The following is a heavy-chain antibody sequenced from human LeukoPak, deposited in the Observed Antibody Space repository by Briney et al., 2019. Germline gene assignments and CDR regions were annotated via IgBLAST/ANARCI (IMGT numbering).Heavy chain of an antibody. CDR3: ARDQDWNDRGGLDY. D-gene: IGHD1-1*01. Sequence: PGGSLRLSCAASGFTFDDYTMHWVRHAPGKGLEWVSLISWDGGSTYYADSVKGRFTISRDNSKNSLYLQMNSLRAEDTAVYYCARDQDWNDRGGLDYWGQGALVIVSS. CDR1: GFTFDDYT. J-gene: IGHJ4*02. CDR2: ISWDGGST. V-gene: IGHV3-43*01.